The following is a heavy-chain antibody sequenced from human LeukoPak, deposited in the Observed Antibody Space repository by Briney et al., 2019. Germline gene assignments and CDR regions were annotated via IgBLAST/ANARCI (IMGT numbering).Heavy chain of an antibody. J-gene: IGHJ6*03. CDR2: IYYTGST. CDR3: ARGDALDCSSTSCTAQYYYYYMDV. CDR1: GGPIRSYY. Sequence: SETLSLTCTVSGGPIRSYYWTWIRQPPGKGLEWIGHIYYTGSTTYNPSLKSRVTISVDTSKNQFSLKLTSVTAADTAVYYCARGDALDCSSTSCTAQYYYYYMDVWGKGTTVTVSS. D-gene: IGHD2-2*01. V-gene: IGHV4-59*12.